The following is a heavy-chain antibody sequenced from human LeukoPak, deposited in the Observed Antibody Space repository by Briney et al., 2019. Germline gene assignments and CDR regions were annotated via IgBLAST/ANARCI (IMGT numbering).Heavy chain of an antibody. D-gene: IGHD3-16*01. CDR3: ATGWGSSWTH. V-gene: IGHV1-24*01. CDR2: FDPEDGET. J-gene: IGHJ4*02. CDR1: RYTPPELS. Sequence: GSVKVSCKVFRYTPPELSMHRVRQAPGKGVEWMGGFDPEDGETIYAQKFQGRVTMTEDTSTDTAYMELSSLRSEDTAVYYCATGWGSSWTHWGQGTLVTVSS.